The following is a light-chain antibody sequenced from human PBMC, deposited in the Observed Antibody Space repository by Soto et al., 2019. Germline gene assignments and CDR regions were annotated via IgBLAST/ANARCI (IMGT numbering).Light chain of an antibody. CDR1: QSVSSSY. CDR3: QQYGSSPT. CDR2: GAS. J-gene: IGKJ1*01. V-gene: IGKV3-20*01. Sequence: EIVLTQSPGTLSLSPGERATLSCRASQSVSSSYLAWYQQKPGQAPRLLIYGASSMATGIPDRFSGSGSGTDFTLTISRLEPEVFAVYYCQQYGSSPTFGEGTKVDIK.